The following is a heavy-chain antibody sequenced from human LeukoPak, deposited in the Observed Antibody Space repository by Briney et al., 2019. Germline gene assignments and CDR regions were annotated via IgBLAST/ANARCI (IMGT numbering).Heavy chain of an antibody. J-gene: IGHJ3*02. Sequence: SETLSLTCAVYGESFSGYYWSWIRQPPGKGLEWIGEINHSGSTNYNPSLKSRVTISVDTSKNQFSLKLSSVTAADTAVYYCARGTVRAFDIWGQGTMVTVSS. CDR1: GESFSGYY. V-gene: IGHV4-34*01. D-gene: IGHD3-10*01. CDR2: INHSGST. CDR3: ARGTVRAFDI.